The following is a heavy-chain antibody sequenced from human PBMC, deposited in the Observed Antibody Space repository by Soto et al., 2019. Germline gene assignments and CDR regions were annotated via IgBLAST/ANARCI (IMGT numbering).Heavy chain of an antibody. J-gene: IGHJ4*02. V-gene: IGHV3-11*01. CDR1: GFTFSDYY. Sequence: GGSLRLSCAASGFTFSDYYMSWIRQAPGKGLEWIAYISSSGNTVYYADSVEGRFTISRDNAQNSLYLQMNNLRAEDTAVYYCARDSRVYYGSGSSVDGWGQGTLVTVSS. CDR2: ISSSGNTV. D-gene: IGHD3-10*01. CDR3: ARDSRVYYGSGSSVDG.